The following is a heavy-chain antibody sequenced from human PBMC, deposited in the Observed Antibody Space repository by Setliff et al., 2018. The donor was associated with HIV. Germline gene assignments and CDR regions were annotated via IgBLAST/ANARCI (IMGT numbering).Heavy chain of an antibody. CDR2: IWFDGNNI. CDR1: GFRFRSYG. Sequence: PGGSLRLSCAASGFRFRSYGMHWVRQAPGKGLEWVAIIWFDGNNIKYADSVKGRFTISRGNSKNTLYLQMNSLRIEDSGAYYCANSYSASGNYHYYDYLDVWGKGTTVTVSS. V-gene: IGHV3-30*02. CDR3: ANSYSASGNYHYYDYLDV. J-gene: IGHJ6*03. D-gene: IGHD3-10*01.